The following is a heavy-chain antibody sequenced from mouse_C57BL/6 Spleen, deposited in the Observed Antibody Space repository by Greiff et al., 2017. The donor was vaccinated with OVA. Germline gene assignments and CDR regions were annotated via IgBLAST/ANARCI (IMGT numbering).Heavy chain of an antibody. V-gene: IGHV5-4*01. CDR3: ARDEYYGSSYNWYFDV. CDR2: ISDGGSYT. CDR1: GFTFSSYA. J-gene: IGHJ1*03. D-gene: IGHD1-1*01. Sequence: EVMLVESGGGLVKPGGSLKLSCAASGFTFSSYAMSWVRQTPEKRLEWVATISDGGSYTYYPDNVKGRFTISRDNAKNNLYLQMSHLKSEDTAMYYCARDEYYGSSYNWYFDVWGTGTTVTVSS.